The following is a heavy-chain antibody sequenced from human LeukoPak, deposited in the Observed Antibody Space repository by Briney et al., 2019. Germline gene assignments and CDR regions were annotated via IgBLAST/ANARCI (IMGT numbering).Heavy chain of an antibody. Sequence: SSETLSLTCTVSGGSISSYYWSWIRQPPGKGLEWIGYIYYSGSTNYNPSLESRVTISVDTSKNQFSLKLSSVTAADTAVYYCARRYCSGGSCYSALDYWGQGALVTVSS. J-gene: IGHJ4*02. D-gene: IGHD2-15*01. V-gene: IGHV4-59*01. CDR2: IYYSGST. CDR3: ARRYCSGGSCYSALDY. CDR1: GGSISSYY.